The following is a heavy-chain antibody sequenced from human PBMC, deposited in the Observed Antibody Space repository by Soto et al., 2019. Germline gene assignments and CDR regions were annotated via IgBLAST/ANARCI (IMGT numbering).Heavy chain of an antibody. CDR2: ISGSGDDT. CDR3: ARGSKDSYPGSRIFDF. V-gene: IGHV3-23*01. J-gene: IGHJ4*02. Sequence: PGGSLRLSCAASGFPFNTYAMNWVRQAPGKGLEWVSVISGSGDDTYYADTVKGRFTISRDNSKNTLYLQMSSLRAEDSAVYYCARGSKDSYPGSRIFDFWGRGTLVTVS. CDR1: GFPFNTYA. D-gene: IGHD3-10*01.